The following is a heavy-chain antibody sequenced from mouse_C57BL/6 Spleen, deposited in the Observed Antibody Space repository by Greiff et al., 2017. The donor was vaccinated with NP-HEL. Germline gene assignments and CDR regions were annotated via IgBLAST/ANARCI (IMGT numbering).Heavy chain of an antibody. J-gene: IGHJ1*03. CDR2: ISYDGSN. CDR3: ARDDPYYSNYVDV. D-gene: IGHD2-5*01. V-gene: IGHV3-6*01. Sequence: EVQLQQSGPGLVKPSQSLSLTCSVTGYSITSGYYWNWIRQFPGNKLEWMGYISYDGSNNYNPSLKNRIPITRDTSKNQFFLKLNSVTTEDTATYYCARDDPYYSNYVDVWGTGTTVTVSS. CDR1: GYSITSGYY.